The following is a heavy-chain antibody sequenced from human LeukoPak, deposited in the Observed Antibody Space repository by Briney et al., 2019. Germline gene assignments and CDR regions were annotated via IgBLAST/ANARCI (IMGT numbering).Heavy chain of an antibody. CDR1: GGSFSGYY. D-gene: IGHD3-22*01. V-gene: IGHV4-59*01. Sequence: NASETLSLTCAVYGGSFSGYYWSWIRQPPGKGLEWIGYIYYSGSTNYNPSLKSRVTISVDTSKNQFSLKLSSVTAADTAVYYCARVYDSSGYDAFDIWGQGTMVTVSS. J-gene: IGHJ3*02. CDR3: ARVYDSSGYDAFDI. CDR2: IYYSGST.